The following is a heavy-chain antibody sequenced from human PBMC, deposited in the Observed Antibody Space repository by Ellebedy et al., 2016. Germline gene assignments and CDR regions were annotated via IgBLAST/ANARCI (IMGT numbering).Heavy chain of an antibody. Sequence: SETLPLTXTVSGGSISSYYWSWIRQPPGKGLEWIGYIYYSGSTNYNPSLKSRVTISVDTSKNQFSLKLSSVTAADTAVYYCARVMTTVTTPRDYYWFNPWGQGTLVTVSS. V-gene: IGHV4-59*13. CDR1: GGSISSYY. J-gene: IGHJ5*02. CDR2: IYYSGST. D-gene: IGHD4-11*01. CDR3: ARVMTTVTTPRDYYWFNP.